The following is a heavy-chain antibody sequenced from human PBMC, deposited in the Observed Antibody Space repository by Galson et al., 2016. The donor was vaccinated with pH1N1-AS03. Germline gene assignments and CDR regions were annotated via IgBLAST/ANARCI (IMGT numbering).Heavy chain of an antibody. Sequence: SVKVFCKASGGTFNSYAISWVRQAPGQGLEWMGGIIPIFGTVNFAQRFQGRLTITADESTSTAYMDLSSLRSDDTAVYYCARDRGFRPDTFDIWGQGTWVTVSS. V-gene: IGHV1-69*13. J-gene: IGHJ3*02. CDR3: ARDRGFRPDTFDI. CDR1: GGTFNSYA. CDR2: IIPIFGTV. D-gene: IGHD2-15*01.